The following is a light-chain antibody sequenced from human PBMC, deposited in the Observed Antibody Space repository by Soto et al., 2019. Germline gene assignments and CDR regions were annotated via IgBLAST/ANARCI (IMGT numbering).Light chain of an antibody. V-gene: IGKV3-20*01. CDR3: QQQGT. J-gene: IGKJ2*01. Sequence: EIVLTQSPGTLSLSPGERATLSCRASRCLSSSYVFCYQQTPGPPPLLLIYAASRRATDIPDRFSGSGSATEYPHTISRLEPEDSAVYYYQQQGTFGQGTKLEIK. CDR2: AAS. CDR1: RCLSSSY.